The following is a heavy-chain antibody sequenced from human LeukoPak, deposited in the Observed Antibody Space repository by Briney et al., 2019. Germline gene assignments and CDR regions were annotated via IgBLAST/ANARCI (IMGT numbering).Heavy chain of an antibody. CDR3: AKEGWLLI. J-gene: IGHJ3*02. V-gene: IGHV3-30*02. CDR2: IRDDGSNK. CDR1: GFTFSTYG. D-gene: IGHD5-24*01. Sequence: GGTLRLSCAASGFTFSTYGMHWVRQAPGKGLEWVTFIRDDGSNKHYADSVKGRFTISRDNSKNTLYLQMNSLRAEDTAVYYCAKEGWLLIWGQGTMVTVSS.